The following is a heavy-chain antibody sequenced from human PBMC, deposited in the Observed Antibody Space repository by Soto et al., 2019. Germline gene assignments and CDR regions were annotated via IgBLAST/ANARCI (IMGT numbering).Heavy chain of an antibody. CDR3: AILYLNKPYYYYGMDV. V-gene: IGHV1-2*02. J-gene: IGHJ6*04. Sequence: ASVKVSCRASGYTFTGYYMHWVRQAPGQGLEWMGWINPNSGGTNYAQKFQGRVTMTRDTSISTAYMELSRLRSDDTAVYYCAILYLNKPYYYYGMDVWGKGTTVTVSS. CDR2: INPNSGGT. CDR1: GYTFTGYY.